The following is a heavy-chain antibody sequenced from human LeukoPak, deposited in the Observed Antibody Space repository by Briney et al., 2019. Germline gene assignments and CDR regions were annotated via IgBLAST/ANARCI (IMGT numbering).Heavy chain of an antibody. CDR1: GFTFTNYA. J-gene: IGHJ4*02. V-gene: IGHV3-23*01. CDR3: ARGGYSSGWDY. Sequence: GGSLRLSCAASGFTFTNYAMTWVRQAPGKGLEWVSTVSGSGASTHHADSVKGRFTISRDNSKNTLYLQMNSLRAEDTAVYYCARGGYSSGWDYWGQGTLVTVSS. CDR2: VSGSGAST. D-gene: IGHD6-19*01.